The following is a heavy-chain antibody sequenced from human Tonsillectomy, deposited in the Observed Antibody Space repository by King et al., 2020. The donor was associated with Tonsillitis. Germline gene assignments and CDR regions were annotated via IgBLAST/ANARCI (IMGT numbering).Heavy chain of an antibody. CDR1: GFNLRDYA. CDR3: AREGQQRVIFPPHYGMAV. V-gene: IGHV3-30*04. J-gene: IGHJ6*02. CDR2: VSHDGGSK. Sequence: VQLVESGGGVVQPGRSLRLSCTVSGFNLRDYAMHWVRQAPGKGLEWVAFVSHDGGSKTYTDSVKGRFTMSRDDSRSTIYLHMSSVRPDDTAVYCCAREGQQRVIFPPHYGMAVWGQGTTVIVSS. D-gene: IGHD2/OR15-2a*01.